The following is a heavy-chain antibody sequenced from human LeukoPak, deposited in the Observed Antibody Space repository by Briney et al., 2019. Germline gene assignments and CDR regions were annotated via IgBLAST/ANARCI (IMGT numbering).Heavy chain of an antibody. J-gene: IGHJ3*02. CDR3: ARAYGSGSYIGGADAFDI. Sequence: SETLSLTCTVSGGSISSGSYYWSWIRQPAGKGLEWIGRIYTSGSTNYNPSLKSRVTISVDTSKNQFSLKLSSVTAADTAVYYCARAYGSGSYIGGADAFDIWGQGTMVTVSS. CDR1: GGSISSGSYY. D-gene: IGHD3-10*01. CDR2: IYTSGST. V-gene: IGHV4-61*02.